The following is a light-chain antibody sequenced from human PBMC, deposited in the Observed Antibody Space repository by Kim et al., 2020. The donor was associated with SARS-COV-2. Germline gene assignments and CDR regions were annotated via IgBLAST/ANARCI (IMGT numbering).Light chain of an antibody. V-gene: IGLV1-51*01. Sequence: GQKVTIACSTSSSNIGKNYVSWYQHLPKTAPKLLIYDNNERPSGIPDRFSGSKSGTAATLGITGHQTGDEADYYCGTWDSSLSAVVFGGGTQLTV. CDR2: DNN. J-gene: IGLJ2*01. CDR3: GTWDSSLSAVV. CDR1: SSNIGKNY.